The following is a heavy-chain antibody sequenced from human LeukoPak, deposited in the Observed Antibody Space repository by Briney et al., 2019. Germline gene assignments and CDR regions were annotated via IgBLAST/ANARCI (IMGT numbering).Heavy chain of an antibody. CDR2: IYYSGST. J-gene: IGHJ5*02. V-gene: IGHV4-59*01. Sequence: PSETLSLTCTVSGGSISSYYWSWIRQPPGKGLEWIGYIYYSGSTNYNPSLKSRVTISVDTSKNQFSLKLSSVTAADTAVYYCARASYCSGGSCYDGWFDPWGQGTLVTVSS. CDR3: ARASYCSGGSCYDGWFDP. D-gene: IGHD2-15*01. CDR1: GGSISSYY.